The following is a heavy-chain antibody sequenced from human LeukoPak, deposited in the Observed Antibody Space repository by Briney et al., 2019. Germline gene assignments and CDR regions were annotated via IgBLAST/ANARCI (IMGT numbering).Heavy chain of an antibody. CDR2: ITYDGGNQ. CDR1: GFTLTTYG. J-gene: IGHJ4*02. Sequence: GGSLSLSCAVSGFTLTTYGMHWVRQAPGKGLEWVTYITYDGGNQYYVDSVKGRFAISRDTSKNTLHLQMNSLRPEDTALYYCARYADGFDYWGQGTLVTVSS. V-gene: IGHV3-30*03. CDR3: ARYADGFDY.